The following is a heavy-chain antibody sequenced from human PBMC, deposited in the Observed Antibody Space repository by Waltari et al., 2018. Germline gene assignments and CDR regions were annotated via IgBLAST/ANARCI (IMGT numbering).Heavy chain of an antibody. V-gene: IGHV1-3*01. CDR1: GYTFTTCG. CDR2: INPFKHKQ. CDR3: GGAGIKASSFGAVIGEVPDL. D-gene: IGHD3-3*01. Sequence: QVRLEQSGAEVKKPGASVKLSCQASGYTFTTCGIHWVRQAPGLRPEGKGWINPFKHKQRHSRKFQGTIRHSKDKFEPKVYLEVTRLRSGDTATLFCGGAGIKASSFGAVIGEVPDLWGQGTLVIVSS. J-gene: IGHJ4*02.